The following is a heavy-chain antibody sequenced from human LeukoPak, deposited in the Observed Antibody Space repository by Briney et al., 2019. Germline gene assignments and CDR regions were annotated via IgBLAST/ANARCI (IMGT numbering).Heavy chain of an antibody. CDR2: IRYDGSNK. CDR1: GFTFSSYG. Sequence: GGSLRLSCAASGFTFSSYGMHWVRQAPGKGLEWVACIRYDGSNKYYADSVKGRFTISRDNSKNTLYLQMNSLRAEDTAVYYCAKPYSSSWYYFDYWGQGTLVTVSS. D-gene: IGHD6-13*01. CDR3: AKPYSSSWYYFDY. V-gene: IGHV3-30*02. J-gene: IGHJ4*02.